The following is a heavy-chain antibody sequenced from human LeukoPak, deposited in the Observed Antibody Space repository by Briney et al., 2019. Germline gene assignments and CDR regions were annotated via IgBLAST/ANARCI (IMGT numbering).Heavy chain of an antibody. V-gene: IGHV1-46*01. Sequence: APVKVSCKASGYTFISNQMHWVRQAPGQGLEWMGIINPSGGSTTYAQRFKGRITMTRDTSTRTFYMELSSLRPEDTAVYYCARDFAFDIWGQGTMITVSS. CDR3: ARDFAFDI. CDR1: GYTFISNQ. CDR2: INPSGGST. J-gene: IGHJ3*02.